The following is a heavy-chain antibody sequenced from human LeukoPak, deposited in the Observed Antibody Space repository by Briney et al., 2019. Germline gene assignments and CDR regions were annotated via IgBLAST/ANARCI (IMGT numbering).Heavy chain of an antibody. CDR2: ITGSGGTT. D-gene: IGHD5-18*01. CDR1: GFTFSSYA. CDR3: AKDQTELDTAIVN. J-gene: IGHJ4*02. Sequence: PGGSLRLSCAASGFTFSSYAMSWVRQAPERGLEWVSAITGSGGTTYYADSVKGRFTISRDNSKNTLYLQMNSLRAEDTAVYYCAKDQTELDTAIVNWGQGTLVTVPS. V-gene: IGHV3-23*01.